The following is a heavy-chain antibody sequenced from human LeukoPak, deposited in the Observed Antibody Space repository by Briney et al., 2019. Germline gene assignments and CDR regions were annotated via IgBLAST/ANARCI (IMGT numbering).Heavy chain of an antibody. CDR2: ISASGDGT. D-gene: IGHD1-1*01. CDR3: NDPFDY. V-gene: IGHV3-23*01. J-gene: IGHJ4*02. CDR1: GFTFSSYA. Sequence: GGSLRLSCAASGFTFSSYAMSWVRQAPGKGLEWVSVISASGDGTYYADSVKGRFTISRDNSKNTLYLQMNSLGVEDTAVYYCNDPFDYWGQGTLVTVSS.